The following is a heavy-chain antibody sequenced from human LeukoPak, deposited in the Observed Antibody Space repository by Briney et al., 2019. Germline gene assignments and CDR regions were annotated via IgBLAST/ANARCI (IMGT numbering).Heavy chain of an antibody. V-gene: IGHV3-23*01. Sequence: GGSLRLSCAASGFTFSTFAMTWVRLAPGKGLEWVSAISGSGGSTYYADSVKGRFTISRDNSKNTLYLQMNSLRAEDTAVYYCAKGVQDSWYDPYFDYWGQGTLVTVSS. CDR1: GFTFSTFA. D-gene: IGHD6-13*01. CDR2: ISGSGGST. CDR3: AKGVQDSWYDPYFDY. J-gene: IGHJ4*02.